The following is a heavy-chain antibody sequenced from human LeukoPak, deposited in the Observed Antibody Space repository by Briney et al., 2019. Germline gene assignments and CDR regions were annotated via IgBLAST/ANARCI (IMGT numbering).Heavy chain of an antibody. Sequence: GGSLRLSCAASGFTFSSYEMNWVRQAPGKGLEWVSYISSSGSTIYYADSVKGRFTISRDNAKNSLYLQMNSLRAEDTAVYYCAGSNGLGVRGVILVYYFDYWGQGTLVTVSS. CDR1: GFTFSSYE. CDR3: AGSNGLGVRGVILVYYFDY. D-gene: IGHD3-10*01. J-gene: IGHJ4*02. CDR2: ISSSGSTI. V-gene: IGHV3-48*03.